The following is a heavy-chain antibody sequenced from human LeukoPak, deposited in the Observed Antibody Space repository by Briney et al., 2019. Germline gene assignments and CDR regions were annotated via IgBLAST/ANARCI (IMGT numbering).Heavy chain of an antibody. J-gene: IGHJ4*02. Sequence: GGSLRLSCAASGFTFSSYSMNWVRQAPGKGLEWVSSISSSSSYIYYADSVKGRFTISRDNAKNTLYLQMNSLRAEDTAVYYCARAARTGRLGYYFDYWGQGTLVTVSS. D-gene: IGHD3/OR15-3a*01. CDR2: ISSSSSYI. CDR1: GFTFSSYS. CDR3: ARAARTGRLGYYFDY. V-gene: IGHV3-21*01.